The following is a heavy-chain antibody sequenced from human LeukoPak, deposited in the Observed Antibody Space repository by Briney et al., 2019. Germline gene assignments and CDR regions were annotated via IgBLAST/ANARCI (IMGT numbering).Heavy chain of an antibody. CDR2: INNDGSSA. V-gene: IGHV3-74*01. CDR1: GFTFNNYW. J-gene: IGHJ6*02. CDR3: ARRGTGHGMDV. D-gene: IGHD1-1*01. Sequence: GGSLRLSCAASGFTFNNYWIHWVRQVPGKGLVWVSRINNDGSSASYVDSVKGRFTISRDNAKNPLFLQMNSLRAEDTAVYYCARRGTGHGMDVWGQGTTVIVSS.